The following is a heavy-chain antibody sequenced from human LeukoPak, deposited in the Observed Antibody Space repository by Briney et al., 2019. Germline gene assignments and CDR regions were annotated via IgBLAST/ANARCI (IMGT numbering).Heavy chain of an antibody. V-gene: IGHV4-39*07. CDR3: ARGRGPYYYGSGSYYSGPCFDY. CDR2: IYESGSI. Sequence: PSETLSLACTVSGGSISGSGYYWGWVRQPPGKGLEWIGSIYESGSIYYNPSLKSRVTISVDTSKNQFSLKLSSVTAADTAVYYCARGRGPYYYGSGSYYSGPCFDYWGQGTLVTVSS. CDR1: GGSISGSGYY. D-gene: IGHD3-10*01. J-gene: IGHJ4*02.